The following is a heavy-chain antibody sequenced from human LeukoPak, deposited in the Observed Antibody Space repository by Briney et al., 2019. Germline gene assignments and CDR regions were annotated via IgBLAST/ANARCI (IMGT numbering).Heavy chain of an antibody. V-gene: IGHV1-69*13. CDR3: ARNDLRYFDWLAYLTHYGMDV. CDR1: GYTFTSSG. Sequence: ASVKVSCKASGYTFTSSGINWVRQAPGQGLEWMGGIIPIFGTANYAQKFQGRVTITADESTSTAYMELSSLRSEDTAVYYCARNDLRYFDWLAYLTHYGMDVWGQGTTVTVSS. D-gene: IGHD3-9*01. J-gene: IGHJ6*02. CDR2: IIPIFGTA.